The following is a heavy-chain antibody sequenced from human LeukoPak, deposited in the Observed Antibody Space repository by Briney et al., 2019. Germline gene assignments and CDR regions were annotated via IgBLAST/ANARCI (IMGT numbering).Heavy chain of an antibody. D-gene: IGHD6-19*01. CDR2: IYHSGST. CDR3: ARGLVAGTASTFDC. V-gene: IGHV4-39*07. J-gene: IGHJ4*02. Sequence: SETLSLTCTVSGGSISSSSYYWGWIRQPPGKGLEWIGSIYHSGSTNYNPSLKSRVTISVDKSNNQFSLKLTSVTAADTAVYYCARGLVAGTASTFDCWGQGTLVTVSS. CDR1: GGSISSSSYY.